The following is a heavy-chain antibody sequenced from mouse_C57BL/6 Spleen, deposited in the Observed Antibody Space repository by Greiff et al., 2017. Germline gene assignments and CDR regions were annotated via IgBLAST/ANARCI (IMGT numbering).Heavy chain of an antibody. J-gene: IGHJ3*01. CDR2: ISSGSSTI. V-gene: IGHV5-17*01. CDR3: ARAYDSLAY. Sequence: EVKLEESGGGLVKPGGSLKLSCAASGFTFSDYGMHWVRQAPEKGLEWVAYISSGSSTIYYADTVKGRFTISRDNAKNTLFLQMTSLRSEDTAMYYCARAYDSLAYWGQGTLVTVSA. CDR1: GFTFSDYG. D-gene: IGHD2-4*01.